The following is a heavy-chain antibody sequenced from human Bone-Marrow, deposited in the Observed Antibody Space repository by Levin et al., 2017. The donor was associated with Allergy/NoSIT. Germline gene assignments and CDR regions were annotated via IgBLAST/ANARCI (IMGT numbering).Heavy chain of an antibody. CDR1: GYTFTSYD. CDR3: ARGQRGSYFLSDDY. V-gene: IGHV1-8*01. D-gene: IGHD1-26*01. Sequence: GESLKISCKASGYTFTSYDINWVRQATGQGLEWMGWMNPNSGNTVYAQKFQGRVTMTRNTSISTAYMELSSLRSEDTAVYYCARGQRGSYFLSDDYWGQGTLVTVSS. CDR2: MNPNSGNT. J-gene: IGHJ4*02.